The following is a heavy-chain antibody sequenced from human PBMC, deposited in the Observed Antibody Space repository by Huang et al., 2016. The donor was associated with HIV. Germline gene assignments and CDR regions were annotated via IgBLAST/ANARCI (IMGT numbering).Heavy chain of an antibody. J-gene: IGHJ4*02. CDR3: VKETVQWLVTY. Sequence: QVQVVESGGGVVQPGGSLRLSCAASGFTSSSHGMPWVRPAPGKGLGWVAFIQYDGMNKYFADSVKGRFTMSRDNSKNTLYLQMNSLRGEDTAVYYCVKETVQWLVTYWGQGTLVTVSS. D-gene: IGHD6-19*01. CDR2: IQYDGMNK. V-gene: IGHV3-30*02. CDR1: GFTSSSHG.